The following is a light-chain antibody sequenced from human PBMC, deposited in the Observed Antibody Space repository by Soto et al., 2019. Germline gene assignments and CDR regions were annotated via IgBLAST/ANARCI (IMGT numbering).Light chain of an antibody. Sequence: QSVLTQPASVSGSPGQSITISCTGTTSDVGGYNHVSWYQQHPGKAPKLMIYEVSNRPSGVSNRFSGSKSGNTASLTISGRQAEDEADYYCSSYTSSTTPVFGGGTKLTVL. CDR3: SSYTSSTTPV. CDR1: TSDVGGYNH. CDR2: EVS. J-gene: IGLJ2*01. V-gene: IGLV2-14*01.